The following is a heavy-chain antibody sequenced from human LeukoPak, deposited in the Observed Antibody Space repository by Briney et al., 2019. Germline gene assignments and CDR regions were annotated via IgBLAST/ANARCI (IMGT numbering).Heavy chain of an antibody. D-gene: IGHD2-15*01. V-gene: IGHV1-58*01. CDR3: AAQGYCSGGSCYSFYWYFDL. CDR2: IVVGSGNT. CDR1: GFTFTSSS. Sequence: VASVKVSCKASGFTFTSSSVQWVRQARGQRLEWIGWIVVGSGNTNYAQKFQGRVTITRDMSTSTAYMELSSLRSEDTAVYYCAAQGYCSGGSCYSFYWYFDLWGRGTLVTVSS. J-gene: IGHJ2*01.